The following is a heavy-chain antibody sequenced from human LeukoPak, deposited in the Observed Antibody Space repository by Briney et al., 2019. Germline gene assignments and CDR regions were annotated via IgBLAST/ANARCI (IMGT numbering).Heavy chain of an antibody. J-gene: IGHJ4*02. CDR2: IKNDGTSA. D-gene: IGHD4-17*01. Sequence: GSLRPSCAASGITFKNYWKHWVRQTPGKGLVWVSRIKNDGTSASYADSVKGRFTISRDNTKNTLNLQMNSLRVDDTAVYYCALLSPPTTTVIRSLEYWGQGTLVTVSS. V-gene: IGHV3-74*01. CDR1: GITFKNYW. CDR3: ALLSPPTTTVIRSLEY.